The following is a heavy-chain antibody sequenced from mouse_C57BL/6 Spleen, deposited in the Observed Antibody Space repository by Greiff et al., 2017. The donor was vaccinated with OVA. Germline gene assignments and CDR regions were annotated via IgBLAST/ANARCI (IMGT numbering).Heavy chain of an antibody. CDR1: GYTFTSYW. D-gene: IGHD2-1*01. CDR2: IDPSDSYT. CDR3: ARENYGND. V-gene: IGHV1-50*01. J-gene: IGHJ2*01. Sequence: QVQLQQSGAELVKPGASVKLSCKASGYTFTSYWMQWVKQRPGQGLEWIGEIDPSDSYTNYNQKFKGKATLTVDTSSSTAYMQLSSLTSEDSAVYSSARENYGNDWGQGTTLTVSS.